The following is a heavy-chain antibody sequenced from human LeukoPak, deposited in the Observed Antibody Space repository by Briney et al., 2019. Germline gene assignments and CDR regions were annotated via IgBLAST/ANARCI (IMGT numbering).Heavy chain of an antibody. CDR2: ISSSSSYI. CDR3: ARVRSGWYLSYYYYYYMDV. D-gene: IGHD6-19*01. CDR1: GFTFSSYS. V-gene: IGHV3-21*01. J-gene: IGHJ6*03. Sequence: GGSLRLSCAASGFTFSSYSMNCVRQAPGKGLEWVSSISSSSSYIYYADSVKGRFTISRDNAKNSLYLQMNSLRAEDTAVYYCARVRSGWYLSYYYYYYMDVWGKGTTVTVSS.